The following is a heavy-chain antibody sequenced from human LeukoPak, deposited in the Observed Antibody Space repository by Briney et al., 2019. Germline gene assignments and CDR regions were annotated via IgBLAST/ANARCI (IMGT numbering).Heavy chain of an antibody. V-gene: IGHV3-30*02. J-gene: IGHJ6*03. CDR2: IRYETINK. Sequence: GGSLRLSCAASGFIFSSYGMHWVRQAPGKGLEWVAFIRYETINKYYADSVEGRFTISRDDSKNTLYLQMNSLRAEDTAVYYCVKDTATPVTGGYFYYYMDVWGNGTTVTVSS. D-gene: IGHD4-11*01. CDR3: VKDTATPVTGGYFYYYMDV. CDR1: GFIFSSYG.